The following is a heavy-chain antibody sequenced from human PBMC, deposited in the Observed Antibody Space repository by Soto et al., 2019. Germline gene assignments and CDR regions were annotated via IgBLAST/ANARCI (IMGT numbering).Heavy chain of an antibody. J-gene: IGHJ4*02. V-gene: IGHV1-8*01. CDR1: GYTFTSYD. D-gene: IGHD6-19*01. CDR2: MNPNSANT. CDR3: ARQVGGWAPWYFDY. Sequence: ASVKVSCKASGYTFTSYDINWVRQATGQGLEWMGWMNPNSANTGYAQKFQGRVTMTRNTSISTAYMELSSLRSEDTAVYYCARQVGGWAPWYFDYWGQGTLVTVSS.